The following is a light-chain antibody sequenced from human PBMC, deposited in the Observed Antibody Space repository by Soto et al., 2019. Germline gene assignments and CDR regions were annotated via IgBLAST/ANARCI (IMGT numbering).Light chain of an antibody. CDR1: SSYVGGYNY. J-gene: IGLJ1*01. V-gene: IGLV2-8*01. Sequence: QSALTQPPSASGSPGQSVTISCTGTSSYVGGYNYVSWYQQHPGKAPKLMIYEVSKRPSGVPDRLSGSKSGNTASLTVSGLQAEDEADYYCSSYAGSNNYVFGTGTKVTVL. CDR3: SSYAGSNNYV. CDR2: EVS.